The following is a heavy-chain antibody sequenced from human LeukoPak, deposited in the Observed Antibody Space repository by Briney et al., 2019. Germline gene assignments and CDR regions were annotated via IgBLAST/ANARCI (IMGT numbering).Heavy chain of an antibody. V-gene: IGHV3-74*01. J-gene: IGHJ4*02. CDR2: IYPDGTIA. CDR1: GFTPRRSM. D-gene: IGHD3-10*01. Sequence: VGSLRHSCAPSGFTPRRSMSHCVCDTPGERLLWVSQIYPDGTIATYADSVKGRFTISRDNSKNTLYLQMNSLRLDDTALYYCAKEEEWFGEFWGQGTLVTVSS. CDR3: AKEEEWFGEF.